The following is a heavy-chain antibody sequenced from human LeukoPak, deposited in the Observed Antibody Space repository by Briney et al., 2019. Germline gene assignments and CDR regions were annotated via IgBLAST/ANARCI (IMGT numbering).Heavy chain of an antibody. CDR1: GFTFSSYG. D-gene: IGHD6-13*01. CDR2: ISYDGSNK. V-gene: IGHV3-30*18. J-gene: IGHJ6*02. Sequence: GGSLRLSCAASGFTFSSYGMHWVRQAPGKGLEWVAVISYDGSNKYYADSVKGRFTISRDNSKNTLYLQMNSLRAEDTAVYYCAKGMGIAAAGTWGVWGQGTTVTVSS. CDR3: AKGMGIAAAGTWGV.